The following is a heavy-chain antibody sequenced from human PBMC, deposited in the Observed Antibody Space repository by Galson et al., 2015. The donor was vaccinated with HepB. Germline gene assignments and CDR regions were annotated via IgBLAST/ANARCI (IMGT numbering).Heavy chain of an antibody. CDR3: ARGIAAAGTRAADNWFDP. CDR1: GFTFSSYS. D-gene: IGHD6-13*01. Sequence: SLRLSCAASGFTFSSYSMNWVRQAPGKGLEWVSYFSSSSSTIYYSDSVKGRFTISRDNAKNSLYLQMNSLRAEDTAVYYCARGIAAAGTRAADNWFDPCGQATLVTVSS. V-gene: IGHV3-48*01. J-gene: IGHJ5*02. CDR2: FSSSSSTI.